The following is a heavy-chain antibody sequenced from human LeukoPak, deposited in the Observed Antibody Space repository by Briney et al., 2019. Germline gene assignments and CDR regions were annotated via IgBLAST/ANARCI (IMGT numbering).Heavy chain of an antibody. CDR2: IKPYSGGT. CDR1: GYTFTGYD. Sequence: ASVKVSCKASGYTFTGYDIHWVRQAPEQGLEWMGGIKPYSGGTKYAQKFQGRVTMTRDTSINTVYMEVSSLGSEDTAVYYCAREISGSYYYWGQGTLVTVSS. CDR3: AREISGSYYY. V-gene: IGHV1-2*02. J-gene: IGHJ4*02. D-gene: IGHD1-26*01.